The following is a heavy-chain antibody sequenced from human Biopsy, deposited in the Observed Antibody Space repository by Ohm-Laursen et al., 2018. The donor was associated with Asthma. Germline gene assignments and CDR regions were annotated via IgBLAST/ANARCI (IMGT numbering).Heavy chain of an antibody. Sequence: SLRLSCAASGFTFSSYAMSWVRQAPGKGLEWVSAISGSGGSTYYADSVKGRFTISRDNSKNTLYLQMNSLRGDDMAVYYCARDMNRDGWYFDYWGQGTLVTVSS. CDR2: ISGSGGST. CDR1: GFTFSSYA. CDR3: ARDMNRDGWYFDY. D-gene: IGHD5-24*01. V-gene: IGHV3-23*01. J-gene: IGHJ4*02.